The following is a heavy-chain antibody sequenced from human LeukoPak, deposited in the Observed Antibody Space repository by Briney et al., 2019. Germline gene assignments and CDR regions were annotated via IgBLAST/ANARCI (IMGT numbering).Heavy chain of an antibody. J-gene: IGHJ4*02. Sequence: SETLSLTCTVSGGSISGSSYYWGWIRQPPGKGLEWIGSIYYSGSTYYNPSLKSRVTISVDTSKNQFSLKLSSVTAADTAVYYCMRSYYYDSSGYSIDYWGQGTLVTVSS. CDR1: GGSISGSSYY. CDR2: IYYSGST. CDR3: MRSYYYDSSGYSIDY. V-gene: IGHV4-39*01. D-gene: IGHD3-22*01.